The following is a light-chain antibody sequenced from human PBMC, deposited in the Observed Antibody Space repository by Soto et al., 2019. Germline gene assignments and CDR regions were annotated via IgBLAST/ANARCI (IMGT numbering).Light chain of an antibody. CDR2: GAS. CDR3: QQYNDWPLT. CDR1: QSISAN. J-gene: IGKJ4*01. Sequence: EIVMTQSPATLSVSPGDRATLSCRASQSISANLAWYQQKRGQSPRLLIYGASTRATGIPVRLSGSGSGTEFTLTISSLQSEDFAVYYCQQYNDWPLTFGGGTTGDIK. V-gene: IGKV3-15*01.